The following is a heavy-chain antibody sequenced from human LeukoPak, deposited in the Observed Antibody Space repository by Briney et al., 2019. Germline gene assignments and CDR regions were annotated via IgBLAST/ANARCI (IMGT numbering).Heavy chain of an antibody. Sequence: GGSLRLSCAASGFTFDTHGMHWVRQAPGKGLEWVAAIWFDGSVRHYSDAVKGRFTISRDNSLNTLYLQMNSLRVEDTAMYYSSKDTAIQFLEPAFWGQGTLDTVSS. V-gene: IGHV3-33*06. CDR1: GFTFDTHG. CDR2: IWFDGSVR. D-gene: IGHD3-3*01. CDR3: SKDTAIQFLEPAF. J-gene: IGHJ4*02.